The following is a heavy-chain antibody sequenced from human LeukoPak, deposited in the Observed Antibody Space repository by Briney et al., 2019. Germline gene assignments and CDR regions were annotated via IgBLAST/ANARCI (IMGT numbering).Heavy chain of an antibody. Sequence: GESLKISCKRSGYSFTSYWIGWVRQMPGKGLEWMRIIYPGDSDTRYSPSFQGQVTISADKSIRTAYLQWSSLKASDTAMYYCARPRSHRMEAAFDIWGQGTMVTVSS. V-gene: IGHV5-51*01. D-gene: IGHD2-15*01. CDR2: IYPGDSDT. CDR3: ARPRSHRMEAAFDI. CDR1: GYSFTSYW. J-gene: IGHJ3*02.